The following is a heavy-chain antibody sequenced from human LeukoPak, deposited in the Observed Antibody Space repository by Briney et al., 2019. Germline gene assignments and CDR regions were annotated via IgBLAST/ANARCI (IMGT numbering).Heavy chain of an antibody. Sequence: ASVKVSCKASGYTFTGYYMHWVRQAPGQGLEWMGWINPNSGGTNYAQKFQGRVTMTRDTSISTAYMELSSLRSDDTAVYYCARVWLGGSGSYYYYYMDVWGKGTTVTVSS. D-gene: IGHD3-10*01. CDR3: ARVWLGGSGSYYYYYMDV. J-gene: IGHJ6*03. CDR2: INPNSGGT. CDR1: GYTFTGYY. V-gene: IGHV1-2*02.